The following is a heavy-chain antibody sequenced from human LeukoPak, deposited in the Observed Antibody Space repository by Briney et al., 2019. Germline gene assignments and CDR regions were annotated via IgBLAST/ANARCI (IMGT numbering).Heavy chain of an antibody. V-gene: IGHV3-23*01. J-gene: IGHJ4*02. Sequence: PGGSLRLSCAASGFTFSSYAMSWVRQAPGKGLEWVSVISGSGGSTYYADSVKGRFTISRGNSKNTLYLQMNSLRAEDTAVYYCARAVIAAAASAPDYWGQGTLVTVSS. CDR2: ISGSGGST. D-gene: IGHD6-13*01. CDR1: GFTFSSYA. CDR3: ARAVIAAAASAPDY.